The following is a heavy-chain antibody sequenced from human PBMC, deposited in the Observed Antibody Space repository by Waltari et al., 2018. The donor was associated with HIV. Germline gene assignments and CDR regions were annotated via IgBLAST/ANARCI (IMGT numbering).Heavy chain of an antibody. CDR1: GGSVSSSSYF. Sequence: QLQLQESGPGLVKPSETLSLTCTVSGGSVSSSSYFWGWIRQPPGKGLGGIGRIYYTGRADYNPSLKGRVTISVDTSKNQFSLKVTAVTAADTAVYYCARHALRVGAAYWNFDLWGRGTLVTVSS. V-gene: IGHV4-39*01. CDR3: ARHALRVGAAYWNFDL. CDR2: IYYTGRA. D-gene: IGHD1-26*01. J-gene: IGHJ2*01.